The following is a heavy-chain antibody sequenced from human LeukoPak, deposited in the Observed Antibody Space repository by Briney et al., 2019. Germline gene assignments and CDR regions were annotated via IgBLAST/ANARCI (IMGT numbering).Heavy chain of an antibody. V-gene: IGHV4-61*02. Sequence: TSQTLSLTCTVSGGSISSGSYYWSWIRQPAGKGLEWIGRIYTSGSTNYNPSLKSRVTMSVDTSKNQFSLKLSSVTAADTAVYYCARDVYYYGSGRRGEYLGPWGQGTLVTVSS. CDR2: IYTSGST. CDR3: ARDVYYYGSGRRGEYLGP. CDR1: GGSISSGSYY. D-gene: IGHD3-10*01. J-gene: IGHJ5*02.